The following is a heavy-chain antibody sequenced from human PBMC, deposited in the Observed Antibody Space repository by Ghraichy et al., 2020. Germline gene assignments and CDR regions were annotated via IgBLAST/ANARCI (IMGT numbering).Heavy chain of an antibody. Sequence: SQTLSLTCQVSGGSISRSTYYWGWIRQPPGKGLEWIGSFYYSGRTYYNSSRKSRVTISVDTSKNQFSLKLSSVTAADTAMYYCARLHYYNSREDFWGQGTLVTVSS. J-gene: IGHJ4*02. D-gene: IGHD3-10*01. CDR1: GGSISRSTYY. CDR3: ARLHYYNSREDF. CDR2: FYYSGRT. V-gene: IGHV4-39*01.